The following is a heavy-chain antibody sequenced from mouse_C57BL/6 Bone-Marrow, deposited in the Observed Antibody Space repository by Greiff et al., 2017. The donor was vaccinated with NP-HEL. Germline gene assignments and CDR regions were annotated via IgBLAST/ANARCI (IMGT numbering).Heavy chain of an antibody. CDR2: IWTGGGT. Sequence: VQLQQSGPGLVAPSQSLSITCTVSGFSLTSYAISWVRQPPGKGLEWLGVIWTGGGTNYNSALKSRLSISKDNSKSQVFLKMNSLQTDDTARYYCARNYYGSSYGIFYYAMDYWGQGTSVTVSS. J-gene: IGHJ4*01. D-gene: IGHD1-1*01. CDR1: GFSLTSYA. CDR3: ARNYYGSSYGIFYYAMDY. V-gene: IGHV2-9-1*01.